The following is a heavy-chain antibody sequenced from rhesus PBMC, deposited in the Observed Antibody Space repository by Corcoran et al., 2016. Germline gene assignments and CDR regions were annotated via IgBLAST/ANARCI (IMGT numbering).Heavy chain of an antibody. Sequence: QVQLQESGPGLVKPSETLSLTCAVSGGSISDDYYWSWIRQPPGKGLEWIGYIYGSGGGTNYNPSLKNRVTISIDTSKNQFSLKLSSVTAADTAVYYCARDYYDSGYVGLDSWGQGVVVTVSS. D-gene: IGHD3-28*01. J-gene: IGHJ6*01. V-gene: IGHV4-106*01. CDR3: ARDYYDSGYVGLDS. CDR1: GGSISDDYY. CDR2: IYGSGGGT.